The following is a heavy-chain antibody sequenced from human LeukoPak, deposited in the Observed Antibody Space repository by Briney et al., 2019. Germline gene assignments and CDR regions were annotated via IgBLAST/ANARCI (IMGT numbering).Heavy chain of an antibody. CDR3: APYNYYGSGSYYNPQSFDY. D-gene: IGHD3-10*01. V-gene: IGHV1-8*02. Sequence: ASVKVSCKASGGTFSSYAISWVRQAPGQGLEWMGWMNPNSGNTGYAQKFQGRVTMTRNTSISTAYMELSSLRSEDTAVYYCAPYNYYGSGSYYNPQSFDYWGQGTLVTVSS. CDR1: GGTFSSYA. J-gene: IGHJ4*02. CDR2: MNPNSGNT.